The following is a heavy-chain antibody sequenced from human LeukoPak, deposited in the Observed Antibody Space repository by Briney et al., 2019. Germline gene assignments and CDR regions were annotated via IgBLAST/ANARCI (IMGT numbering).Heavy chain of an antibody. CDR3: ARDTAYCSSTSCPSIDAFDI. V-gene: IGHV3-7*01. Sequence: GGSLRLSCAAPGFTFGTYWMGWVRQAPGKGLEWVATKKQDGSEKYYVDSVKGRFTISRDNAKNSLYLQMNSLRAEDTAVYYCARDTAYCSSTSCPSIDAFDIWGQGTMVTVSS. J-gene: IGHJ3*02. D-gene: IGHD2-2*01. CDR2: KKQDGSEK. CDR1: GFTFGTYW.